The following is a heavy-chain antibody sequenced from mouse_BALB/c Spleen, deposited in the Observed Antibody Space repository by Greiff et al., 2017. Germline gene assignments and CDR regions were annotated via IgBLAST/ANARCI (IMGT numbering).Heavy chain of an antibody. V-gene: IGHV5-6-3*01. CDR2: INSNGGST. D-gene: IGHD2-14*01. CDR3: ARDVGKVRRDAMDY. CDR1: GFTFSSYG. Sequence: EVKLVESGGGLVQPGGSLKLSCAASGFTFSSYGMSWVRQTPDKRLELVATINSNGGSTYYPDSVKGRFTISRDNAKNTLYLQMSSLKSEDTAMYYCARDVGKVRRDAMDYWGQGTSVTVSS. J-gene: IGHJ4*01.